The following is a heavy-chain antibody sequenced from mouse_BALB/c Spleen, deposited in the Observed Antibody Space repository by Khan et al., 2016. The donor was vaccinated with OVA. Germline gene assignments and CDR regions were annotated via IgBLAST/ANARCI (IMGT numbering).Heavy chain of an antibody. CDR1: GYTFTDYY. CDR2: IYPGSGNT. J-gene: IGHJ3*01. Sequence: QVQLQQSGAELARPGASVKLSCKASGYTFTDYYINWVKQRTGQGLEWIGEIYPGSGNTYYNEKFKDKATLTADKSSTTAYMQLSSLTSEDSADYSCARRNYFGYTFAYWGQGTLVTVSA. CDR3: ARRNYFGYTFAY. V-gene: IGHV1-77*01. D-gene: IGHD1-2*01.